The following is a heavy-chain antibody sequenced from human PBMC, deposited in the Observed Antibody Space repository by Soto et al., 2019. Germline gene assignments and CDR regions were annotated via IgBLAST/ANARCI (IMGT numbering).Heavy chain of an antibody. Sequence: PSETLSLTCVVSGGSISRGRYSWGWIRQPPGKGLEWIGYIYSGGGTYYNPSLKSRVTMSVDESKNHFSLKLSSATAADTAVYYCARGQGVATTTYFDYWGQGSLVTVSS. J-gene: IGHJ4*02. CDR1: GGSISRGRYS. D-gene: IGHD1-1*01. CDR2: IYSGGGT. V-gene: IGHV4-30-2*01. CDR3: ARGQGVATTTYFDY.